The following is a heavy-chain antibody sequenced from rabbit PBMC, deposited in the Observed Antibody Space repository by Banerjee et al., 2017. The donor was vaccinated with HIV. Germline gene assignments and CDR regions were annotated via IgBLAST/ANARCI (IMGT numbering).Heavy chain of an antibody. J-gene: IGHJ4*01. CDR3: VRDQAGDAGYGPYYFYL. CDR2: IDPVFGNT. D-gene: IGHD4-2*01. CDR1: GFDFSSYY. V-gene: IGHV1S7*01. Sequence: QLKESGGGLVQPGGSLKLSCKVSGFDFSSYYMTWVRQAPGKGLEWAGYIDPVFGNTYYASWVNGRFTISSDNAQNTVDLQMNSLTAADTATYFCVRDQAGDAGYGPYYFYLWGPGTLVTVS.